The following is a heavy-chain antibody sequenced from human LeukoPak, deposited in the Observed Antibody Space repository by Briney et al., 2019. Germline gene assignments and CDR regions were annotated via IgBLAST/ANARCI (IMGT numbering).Heavy chain of an antibody. CDR3: ARPYYYDSRIDP. V-gene: IGHV4-30-4*01. Sequence: SETPSLPCTVAGGFIYSGYYYWCLLRPPPGSGLGVIAYMYYSGSTYYNPSLKSRVTMSADTSKNQLCLKLSSVTAADTAVYYCARPYYYDSRIDPWGQGILVTVSS. CDR1: GGFIYSGYYY. J-gene: IGHJ5*02. CDR2: MYYSGST. D-gene: IGHD3-22*01.